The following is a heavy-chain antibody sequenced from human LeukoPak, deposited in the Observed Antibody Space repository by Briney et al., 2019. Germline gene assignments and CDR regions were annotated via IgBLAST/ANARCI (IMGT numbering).Heavy chain of an antibody. CDR2: IYYSGSA. D-gene: IGHD5-24*01. CDR1: GGSINNYY. J-gene: IGHJ5*02. V-gene: IGHV4-59*01. Sequence: PSETLSLTCTVSGGSINNYYWSGLRQAPGKGLEWIGYIYYSGSANYNPSLKSRVTISVDTSKNQFSLRLSSVTAADTAVYYCARGREMATLKAFDPWGQGTLVTVSS. CDR3: ARGREMATLKAFDP.